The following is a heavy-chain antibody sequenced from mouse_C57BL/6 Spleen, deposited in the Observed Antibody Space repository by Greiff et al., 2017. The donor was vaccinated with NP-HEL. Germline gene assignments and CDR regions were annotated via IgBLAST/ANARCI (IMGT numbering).Heavy chain of an antibody. CDR2: IHPNSGST. V-gene: IGHV1-64*01. CDR3: AREEELGRGDYYAMDD. J-gene: IGHJ4*01. D-gene: IGHD4-1*01. CDR1: GYTFTSYW. Sequence: QVQLQQPGAELVKPGASVKLSCKASGYTFTSYWMHWVKQRPGQGLEWIGMIHPNSGSTNYNEKFKSKATLTVDKSSSTAYMQLSSLTSEDSAVYYSAREEELGRGDYYAMDDWGQGTSVTVSS.